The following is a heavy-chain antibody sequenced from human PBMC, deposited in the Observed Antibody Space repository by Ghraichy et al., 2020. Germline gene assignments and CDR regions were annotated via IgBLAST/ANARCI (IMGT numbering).Heavy chain of an antibody. CDR1: GGSISSSSYY. V-gene: IGHV4-39*07. CDR3: ARDAWYDFFSAIKNNWFDP. J-gene: IGHJ5*02. CDR2: IYYSGRP. Sequence: SETLSLTCTVSGGSISSSSYYWGWIRQPPGKGLEWIGSIYYSGRPYYNPSLKSRVTISVDTSKNQFSLKLSSVTAADTAVYYCARDAWYDFFSAIKNNWFDPWGQGTLVTVSS. D-gene: IGHD3-3*01.